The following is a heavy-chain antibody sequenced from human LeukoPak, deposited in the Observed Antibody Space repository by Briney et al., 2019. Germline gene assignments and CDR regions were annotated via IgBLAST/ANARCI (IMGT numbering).Heavy chain of an antibody. J-gene: IGHJ4*02. CDR3: ARDLGSGQIGTTPGGLDY. V-gene: IGHV1-46*01. Sequence: ASVEVSCKASGYTFTSYYIHWVRQAPGQGLEWMGLINPSGEFTTYAQEFQGRVTMTRDMSTSTVYMELSSLRSEDTAVYYCARDLGSGQIGTTPGGLDYWGQGTLVTVSS. CDR2: INPSGEFT. CDR1: GYTFTSYY. D-gene: IGHD1-7*01.